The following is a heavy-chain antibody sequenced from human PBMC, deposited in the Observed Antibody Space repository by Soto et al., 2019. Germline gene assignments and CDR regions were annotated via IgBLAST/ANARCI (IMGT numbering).Heavy chain of an antibody. J-gene: IGHJ3*02. D-gene: IGHD5-12*01. CDR3: AQQSRDGYNFAFDI. CDR2: IYYSGST. CDR1: GGSISSYY. Sequence: QVQLQESGPGLVKPSETLSLTCTVSGGSISSYYWSWIRQPPGKGLEWIGYIYYSGSTNYNPSLKSRVTISVDTSKNQFSLKLGSVTAADTAVYYCAQQSRDGYNFAFDIWGQGTMVTVSS. V-gene: IGHV4-59*01.